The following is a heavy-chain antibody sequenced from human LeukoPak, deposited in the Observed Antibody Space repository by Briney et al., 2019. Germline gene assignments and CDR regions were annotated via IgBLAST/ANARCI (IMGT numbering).Heavy chain of an antibody. V-gene: IGHV1-18*01. Sequence: ASVKVSCKASGYTFTSYGISWVRQAPGQGLEWMGWISAYNGNTNYAQKLQGRVTMTTDTSTSTAYMELRSLRSDDTAVYYCARGRTAYSSGWYEDYWGQGTLVTVSS. D-gene: IGHD6-19*01. CDR1: GYTFTSYG. J-gene: IGHJ4*02. CDR2: ISAYNGNT. CDR3: ARGRTAYSSGWYEDY.